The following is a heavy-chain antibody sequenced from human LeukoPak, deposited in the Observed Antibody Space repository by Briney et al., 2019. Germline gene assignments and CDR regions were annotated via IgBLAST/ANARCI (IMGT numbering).Heavy chain of an antibody. V-gene: IGHV3-33*01. D-gene: IGHD1-26*01. Sequence: GGSLRLSCAASGFTFSSYGMHWVRQAPGKGLEWVAVIWYDGSNKYYADSVKGRFTISRDNSKNTLYLQMNSLRAEDTAVYYCARSWKWELLGGFDYWGQGTLVTVSS. J-gene: IGHJ4*02. CDR2: IWYDGSNK. CDR3: ARSWKWELLGGFDY. CDR1: GFTFSSYG.